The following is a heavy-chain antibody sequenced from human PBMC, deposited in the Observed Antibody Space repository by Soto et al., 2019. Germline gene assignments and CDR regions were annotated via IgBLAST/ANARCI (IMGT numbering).Heavy chain of an antibody. Sequence: GASVKVSCKASGFTFTSSAVQWVRQARGQRLEWIGWIVVGSGNTNYAQKFQERVTITRDMSTSTAYMELSSLRSEDTAVYYCAAGSIDFWSGYHPFDHWGQGTLVTVSS. D-gene: IGHD3-3*01. J-gene: IGHJ4*02. CDR2: IVVGSGNT. CDR1: GFTFTSSA. V-gene: IGHV1-58*01. CDR3: AAGSIDFWSGYHPFDH.